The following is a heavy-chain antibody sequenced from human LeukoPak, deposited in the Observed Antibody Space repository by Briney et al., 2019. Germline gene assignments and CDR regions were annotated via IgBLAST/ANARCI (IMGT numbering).Heavy chain of an antibody. D-gene: IGHD1-26*01. CDR1: GYTFTGYY. CDR3: ARDMVHSGYFQY. CDR2: INPSGGST. J-gene: IGHJ1*01. Sequence: GASVKVSCKASGYTFTGYYMHWVRQAPGQGLEWMGIINPSGGSTSYAQKFQGRVTMTRDMSTGTVYMELSSLRSEDTAVYYCARDMVHSGYFQYWGQGTLVIVSS. V-gene: IGHV1-46*01.